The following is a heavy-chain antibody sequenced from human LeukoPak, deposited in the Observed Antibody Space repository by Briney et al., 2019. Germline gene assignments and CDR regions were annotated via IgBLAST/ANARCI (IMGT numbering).Heavy chain of an antibody. CDR2: IKPNSGGT. D-gene: IGHD2-15*01. CDR3: ARLSSCLDY. V-gene: IGHV1-2*02. J-gene: IGHJ4*02. Sequence: VASVKVSXKASGYTFTVYYMHWVRQAPGPGLEWMGWIKPNSGGTNYAQKFQGRVTMTRDTSISTAYMELSRLRSDDTAVYYCARLSSCLDYWGQGTLVTVPS. CDR1: GYTFTVYY.